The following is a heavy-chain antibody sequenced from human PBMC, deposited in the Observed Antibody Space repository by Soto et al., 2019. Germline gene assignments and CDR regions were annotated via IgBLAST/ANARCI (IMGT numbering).Heavy chain of an antibody. CDR3: ARAFGGEYYDRRSWYSAY. Sequence: GASVKVSFKASGGTFSRYAISWLRQAPGQGLEWMGGIIPIFGTANYAQKFQGQVTISADKSITTVYLQWSSLKASDTGIYYCARAFGGEYYDRRSWYSAYWGQGTQVTVSS. CDR2: IIPIFGTA. CDR1: GGTFSRYA. J-gene: IGHJ4*02. V-gene: IGHV1-69*06. D-gene: IGHD3-16*01.